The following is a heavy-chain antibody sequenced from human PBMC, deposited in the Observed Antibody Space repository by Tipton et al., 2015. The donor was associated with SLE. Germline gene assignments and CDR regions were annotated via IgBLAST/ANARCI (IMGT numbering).Heavy chain of an antibody. Sequence: RSLRLSCAASGFSFSDYVLHWVRQTPGKGLEWVALIWFDGSNEDYADSVKGRFTISRDNSKNRLDLQMNSLRAEDTGVYYCAKDVGYMTSNYFEYWGQGALVTVSS. V-gene: IGHV3-33*03. D-gene: IGHD5-12*01. CDR1: GFSFSDYV. J-gene: IGHJ4*02. CDR2: IWFDGSNE. CDR3: AKDVGYMTSNYFEY.